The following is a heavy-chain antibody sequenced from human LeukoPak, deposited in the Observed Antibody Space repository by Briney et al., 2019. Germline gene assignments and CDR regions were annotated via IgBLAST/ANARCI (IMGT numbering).Heavy chain of an antibody. CDR2: MNPNSGNT. Sequence: ASVKVSCKASGYTFTSYDINWVRQATGQGLEWMGWMNPNSGNTGYAQKFQGRVTMTRNTSISTAYMELSSLRSEDTAVYYCAGGRDTAMVTHDIWGQGTMVTVSS. V-gene: IGHV1-8*01. J-gene: IGHJ3*02. CDR3: AGGRDTAMVTHDI. D-gene: IGHD5-18*01. CDR1: GYTFTSYD.